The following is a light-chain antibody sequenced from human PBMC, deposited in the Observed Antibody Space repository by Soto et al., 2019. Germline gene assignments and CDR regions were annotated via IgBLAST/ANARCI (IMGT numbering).Light chain of an antibody. J-gene: IGLJ2*01. Sequence: AVGTQEPSLPVSPGGTVTLTCSSSTGAVTSGHYPYWFQQKPGQAPRTLIYDTSNKHSWTPARFSGSLLGGKAALTLSGAQPEDEADYYCLLSYRGVRVLFGGGTQLTVL. CDR1: TGAVTSGHY. CDR3: LLSYRGVRVL. CDR2: DTS. V-gene: IGLV7-46*01.